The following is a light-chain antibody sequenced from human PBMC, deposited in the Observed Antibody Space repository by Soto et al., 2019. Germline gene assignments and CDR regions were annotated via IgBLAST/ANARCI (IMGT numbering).Light chain of an antibody. Sequence: QSVLTQPPSVSGAPGQRVTISCTGSSSNIGADYDVHWYQQLPGTAPKLLIYGNSNRPSGVPDRFSGSKSGTSDSLAITGLQAEDEADYYCQSYDSIVSGSRVVFGGGTKLTVL. CDR3: QSYDSIVSGSRVV. V-gene: IGLV1-40*01. CDR1: SSNIGADYD. J-gene: IGLJ2*01. CDR2: GNS.